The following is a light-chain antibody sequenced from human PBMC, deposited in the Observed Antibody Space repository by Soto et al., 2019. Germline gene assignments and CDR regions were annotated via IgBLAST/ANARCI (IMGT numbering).Light chain of an antibody. V-gene: IGLV2-18*02. CDR2: EVS. J-gene: IGLJ1*01. Sequence: QSALTQPPSVSGSPGQSVTISCTGTSSDVGSYNRVSWYQQPPGTAPNLMIYEVSNRPSGVPDRFSGSKSGSTASLTISGLQAEDEADYYCSSYTSSSTYVFGTGTKLTVL. CDR3: SSYTSSSTYV. CDR1: SSDVGSYNR.